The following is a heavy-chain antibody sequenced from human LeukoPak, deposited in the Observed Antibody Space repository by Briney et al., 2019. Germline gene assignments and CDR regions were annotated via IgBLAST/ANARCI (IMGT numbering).Heavy chain of an antibody. Sequence: GGSLRLSCAASGFTVSSNYMSWVRQAPGKGLEWVSVIYSGGSTFYADSVKGRFTISRDNSKNTLYLQMNSLRAEDTAVYYCAKRAVAGIIDAFDIWGQGTMVTVSS. J-gene: IGHJ3*02. CDR2: IYSGGST. CDR3: AKRAVAGIIDAFDI. V-gene: IGHV3-66*04. CDR1: GFTVSSNY. D-gene: IGHD6-19*01.